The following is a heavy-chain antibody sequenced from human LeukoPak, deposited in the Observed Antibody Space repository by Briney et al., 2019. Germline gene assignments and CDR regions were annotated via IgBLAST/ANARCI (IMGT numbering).Heavy chain of an antibody. CDR3: ARDRTSGYTYVSDY. CDR1: GFTFSDFY. V-gene: IGHV3-11*06. J-gene: IGHJ4*02. CDR2: ISSSSSYT. D-gene: IGHD5-18*01. Sequence: GGSLRLSCAASGFTFSDFYMSWIRQAPGKGLEWVSYISSSSSYTNYAASVKGRFTIFRDNAENSVHLQMDSLRDEDTAVYYCARDRTSGYTYVSDYWGQGTLVTVSS.